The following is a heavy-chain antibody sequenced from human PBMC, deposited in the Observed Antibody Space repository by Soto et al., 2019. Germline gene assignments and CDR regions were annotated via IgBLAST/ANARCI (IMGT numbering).Heavy chain of an antibody. Sequence: SETLSLTCAVYAGSFSHYYWNWIRQSPGKGLEWIGKIKHSGSSNYNPSLRSRVSISVDMSKNQFSLRLTSVTAADTAVYYCARGGSRDWQVALDIWGQGTMGTVSS. J-gene: IGHJ3*02. D-gene: IGHD2-21*02. CDR3: ARGGSRDWQVALDI. V-gene: IGHV4-34*01. CDR2: IKHSGSS. CDR1: AGSFSHYY.